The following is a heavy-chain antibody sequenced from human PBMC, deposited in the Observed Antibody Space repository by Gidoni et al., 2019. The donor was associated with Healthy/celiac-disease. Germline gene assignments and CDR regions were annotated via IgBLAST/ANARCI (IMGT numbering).Heavy chain of an antibody. Sequence: GLEWIGEINHSGSTNYNPSLKSRVTISVDTSKNQFSLKLSSVTAADTAVYYCARDPRGYSYGPPYDYWGQGTLVTVSS. CDR2: INHSGST. D-gene: IGHD5-18*01. CDR3: ARDPRGYSYGPPYDY. V-gene: IGHV4-34*01. J-gene: IGHJ4*02.